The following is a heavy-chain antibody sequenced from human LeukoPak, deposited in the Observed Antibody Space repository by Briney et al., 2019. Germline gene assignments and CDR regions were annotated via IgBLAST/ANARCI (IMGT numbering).Heavy chain of an antibody. CDR1: GYTFTGHY. D-gene: IGHD3-9*01. J-gene: IGHJ3*02. V-gene: IGHV1-2*06. Sequence: ASVKVSCKASGYTFTGHYMHWARLAPGQGLEWMGRINPNSGDTNYAQKFQGRVTMTRDTSITTAYMELSRLRFDDTAVYYCAKEFDILTGYYDAFDIWGQGTMVTVSS. CDR3: AKEFDILTGYYDAFDI. CDR2: INPNSGDT.